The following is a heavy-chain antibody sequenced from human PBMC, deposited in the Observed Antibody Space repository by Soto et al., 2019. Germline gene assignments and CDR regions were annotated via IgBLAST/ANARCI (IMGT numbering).Heavy chain of an antibody. CDR2: INPYNGNT. CDR3: ARISYPALQGAFDI. J-gene: IGHJ3*02. CDR1: DYTFITYG. V-gene: IGHV1-18*04. D-gene: IGHD3-3*01. Sequence: QGHLEQSGGEVKKPGASVQVSCRALDYTFITYGLSWVRQAPGQGLEWMGLINPYNGNTVYAQKFQGRVTMTRDTSTDTAYMELRSLRVNDSAVYYCARISYPALQGAFDIWGHGTMVTVSS.